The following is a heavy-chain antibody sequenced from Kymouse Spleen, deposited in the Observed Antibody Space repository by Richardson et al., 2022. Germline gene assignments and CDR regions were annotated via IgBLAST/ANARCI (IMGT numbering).Heavy chain of an antibody. CDR1: GFTFSSYG. CDR2: IWYDGSNK. D-gene: IGHD6-19*01. Sequence: QVQLVESGGGVVQPGRSLRLSCAASGFTFSSYGMHWVRQAPGKGLEWVAVIWYDGSNKYYADSVKGRFTISRDNSKNTLYLQMNSLRAEDTAVYYCARDKWLFDYWGQGTLVTVSS. J-gene: IGHJ4*02. CDR3: ARDKWLFDY. V-gene: IGHV3-33*01.